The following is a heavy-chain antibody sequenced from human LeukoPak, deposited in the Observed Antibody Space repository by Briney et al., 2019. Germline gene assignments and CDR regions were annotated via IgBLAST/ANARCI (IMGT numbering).Heavy chain of an antibody. CDR3: ARVDLYYYYMDV. CDR2: IYYSGST. J-gene: IGHJ6*03. V-gene: IGHV4-59*01. Sequence: PSETLSLTCAVYGGSFSGYYWSWIRQPPGKGLEWIGYIYYSGSTNYNPSLKSRVTISVDTSKNQFSLKLSSVTAADTAVYYCARVDLYYYYMDVWGKGTTVTISS. CDR1: GGSFSGYY.